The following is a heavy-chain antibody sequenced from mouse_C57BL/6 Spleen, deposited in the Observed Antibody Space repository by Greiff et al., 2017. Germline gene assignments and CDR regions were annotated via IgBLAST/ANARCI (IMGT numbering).Heavy chain of an antibody. CDR3: ARRGY. CDR2: ISYDGSN. CDR1: GYSITSGYY. J-gene: IGHJ2*01. Sequence: VQLQQSGPGLVKPSQSLSLTCSVTGYSITSGYYWNWIRQFPGNKLEWMGYISYDGSNNYNPSLKNRISITRDTSKNQFFLKLNSVTTEDTATYYCARRGYWGQGTTRTVSS. V-gene: IGHV3-6*01.